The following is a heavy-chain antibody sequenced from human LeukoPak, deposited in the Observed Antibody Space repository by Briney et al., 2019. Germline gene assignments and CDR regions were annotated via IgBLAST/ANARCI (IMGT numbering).Heavy chain of an antibody. J-gene: IGHJ4*02. CDR1: GGSFSSYY. CDR3: IGHSSSWTGR. Sequence: SETLSLTCAVYGGSFSSYYWGWIRQPPGKGLEWIGSIYYSGSTYYNPSLKSRVTISVDTSKNQFSLKLSSVTAADTAVYYCIGHSSSWTGRWGQGTLVTVSS. V-gene: IGHV4-39*01. CDR2: IYYSGST. D-gene: IGHD6-13*01.